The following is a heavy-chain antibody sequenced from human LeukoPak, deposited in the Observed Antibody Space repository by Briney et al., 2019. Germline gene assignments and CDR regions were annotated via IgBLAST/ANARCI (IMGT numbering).Heavy chain of an antibody. V-gene: IGHV4-39*07. CDR2: IYHSGST. J-gene: IGHJ4*02. CDR3: ARDGVKWELPFRTYYFDY. CDR1: GGSVSSGSYY. D-gene: IGHD1-26*01. Sequence: SETLSLTCTVSGGSVSSGSYYWSWVRQPPGKGLEWIGEIYHSGSTNYNPSLKSRATISVDKSKNQFSLKLSSVTAADTAVYYCARDGVKWELPFRTYYFDYWGQGTLVTVSS.